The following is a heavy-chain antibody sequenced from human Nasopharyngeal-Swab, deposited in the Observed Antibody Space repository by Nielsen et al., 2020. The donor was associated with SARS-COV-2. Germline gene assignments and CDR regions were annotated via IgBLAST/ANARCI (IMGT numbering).Heavy chain of an antibody. V-gene: IGHV4-39*01. CDR2: IYYSGST. J-gene: IGHJ4*02. CDR3: ATQGYDSSGYLCDY. CDR1: GGSISSSSYY. D-gene: IGHD3-22*01. Sequence: ETLSLTCTVSGGSISSSSYYWGWVRQPPGKGLEWIGSIYYSGSTYYNPSLKSRVTISVDTSKNQFSLKLSSVTAADTAVYYCATQGYDSSGYLCDYWGQGTLVTVSS.